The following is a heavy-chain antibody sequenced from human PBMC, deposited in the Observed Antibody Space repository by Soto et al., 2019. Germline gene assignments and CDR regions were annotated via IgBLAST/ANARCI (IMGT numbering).Heavy chain of an antibody. CDR1: GGSISSYY. V-gene: IGHV4-59*01. CDR3: VTMVRGVIFDY. Sequence: PSETLSLTCTVSGGSISSYYWSWIRQPPGKGLEWIGYIYYSGSTNYNPSLKSRVTISVDTSKNQFSLKLSSVTAADTAVYYCVTMVRGVIFDYWGQGTLVTVSS. D-gene: IGHD3-10*01. CDR2: IYYSGST. J-gene: IGHJ4*02.